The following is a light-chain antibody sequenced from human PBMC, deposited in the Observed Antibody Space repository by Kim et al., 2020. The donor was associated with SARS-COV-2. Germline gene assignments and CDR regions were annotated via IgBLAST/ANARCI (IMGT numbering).Light chain of an antibody. CDR1: QTVSNAH. J-gene: IGKJ5*01. CDR3: QQYGSSPTT. V-gene: IGKV3-20*01. CDR2: GAS. Sequence: EILLTQSPGTLSLSPGDRATLFCRASQTVSNAHLAWYQVKPGQAPRLLFFGASSRATGTPDKFRGSGSGTDFTLIISRLEPEDFAVYYCQQYGSSPTTFGQGTRLEIK.